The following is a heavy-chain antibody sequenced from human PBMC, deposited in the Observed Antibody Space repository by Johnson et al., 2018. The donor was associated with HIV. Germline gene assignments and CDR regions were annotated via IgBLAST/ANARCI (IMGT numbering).Heavy chain of an antibody. Sequence: VQLVESGGGLVQPGGSLRLSCAASGFTFSSYDMHWVRQATGKGLEWVSAIGTAGDTYYPGSVKGRFTISRENAKNSLYLQMNSLKSEDTAVYYCATGASSTWSLGALDIWGQGTMVTVSS. D-gene: IGHD6-13*01. V-gene: IGHV3-13*01. CDR1: GFTFSSYD. CDR2: IGTAGDT. CDR3: ATGASSTWSLGALDI. J-gene: IGHJ3*02.